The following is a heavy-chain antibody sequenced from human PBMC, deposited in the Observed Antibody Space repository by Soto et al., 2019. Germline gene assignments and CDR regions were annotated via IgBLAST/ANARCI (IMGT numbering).Heavy chain of an antibody. D-gene: IGHD6-6*01. CDR2: IIPIFGTA. Sequence: QVQLVQSGAEVKKPGSSVKVSCKASGGTFSSYAISWVRQAPGQGLEWMGGIIPIFGTAHYAQKFQGRVTITADESTSTAYMELSSLRSEDTAVYYCARRGLAARPPTGDYGMDVWGQGTTVTVSS. CDR3: ARRGLAARPPTGDYGMDV. CDR1: GGTFSSYA. V-gene: IGHV1-69*01. J-gene: IGHJ6*02.